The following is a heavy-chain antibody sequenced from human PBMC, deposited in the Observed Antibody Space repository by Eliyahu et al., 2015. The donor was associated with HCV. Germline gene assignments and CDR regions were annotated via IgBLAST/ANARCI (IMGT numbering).Heavy chain of an antibody. V-gene: IGHV3-48*03. D-gene: IGHD3-3*01. CDR3: VRGLWNGYYIGVFDY. Sequence: EVQLVESGGGLVQPGGSLRLSCSASGFTFSAIEMNWVRQAPGKGLEWVXYISGSGYTIHYADSVKGRFTISRDSAKTSLWLQMDSLRADDTAIYYCVRGLWNGYYIGVFDYWGQGTRVTVSS. J-gene: IGHJ4*02. CDR2: ISGSGYTI. CDR1: GFTFSAIE.